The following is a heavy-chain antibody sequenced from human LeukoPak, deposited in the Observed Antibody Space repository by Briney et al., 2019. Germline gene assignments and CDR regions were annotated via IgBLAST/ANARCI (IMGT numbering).Heavy chain of an antibody. CDR3: AREDCSSTSCSFDY. CDR2: ISSSSSYI. D-gene: IGHD2-2*01. Sequence: GGSLRLSCAASGFTFSSYSMNWVRQAPGKWQEWVSSISSSSSYIYYADSVKGRFTISRDNAKNSLYLQMNSLRAEDTAVYYCAREDCSSTSCSFDYWGQGTLVTVSS. V-gene: IGHV3-21*01. J-gene: IGHJ4*02. CDR1: GFTFSSYS.